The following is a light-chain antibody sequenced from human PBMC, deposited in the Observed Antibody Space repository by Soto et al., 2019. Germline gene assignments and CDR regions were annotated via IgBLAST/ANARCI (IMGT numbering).Light chain of an antibody. J-gene: IGKJ4*01. CDR1: QSISNF. CDR2: AAS. V-gene: IGKV1-39*01. Sequence: DIQMTQSPSSLSASVGDRVTITCRASQSISNFLNWYQQKPGKAPKLLIYAASSLQSGVPARFSGSESGTDFTLTISSQQPEDFATYYCQQSYSTPLTFGGGTKVEIK. CDR3: QQSYSTPLT.